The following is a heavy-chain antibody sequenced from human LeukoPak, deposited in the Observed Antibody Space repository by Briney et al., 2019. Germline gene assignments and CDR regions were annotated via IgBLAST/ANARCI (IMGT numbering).Heavy chain of an antibody. V-gene: IGHV3-64D*06. Sequence: GGSLRLSCSVSGFTFSTYVMHWVRQPPGKGLEYVSAISSNGDNTYYADSVKGRFTITRDNSKNTLYLQMSSLRADDTAVYYCVRGTGYWGQGTLVTVSS. J-gene: IGHJ4*02. CDR3: VRGTGY. CDR1: GFTFSTYV. CDR2: ISSNGDNT.